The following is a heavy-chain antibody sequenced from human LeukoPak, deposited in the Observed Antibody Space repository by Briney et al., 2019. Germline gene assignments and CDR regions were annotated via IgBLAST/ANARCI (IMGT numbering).Heavy chain of an antibody. J-gene: IGHJ4*02. Sequence: PSETLSLTCSVSGGSITSLYWSWIRQPPGKGLEWIGYIYYSGSTNYNPSLKSRVTISVDTSKNQFSLKLSSVTAADTAVYYCAREKIVGATTGYDYWGQGTLVTVSS. CDR2: IYYSGST. V-gene: IGHV4-59*11. D-gene: IGHD1-26*01. CDR3: AREKIVGATTGYDY. CDR1: GGSITSLY.